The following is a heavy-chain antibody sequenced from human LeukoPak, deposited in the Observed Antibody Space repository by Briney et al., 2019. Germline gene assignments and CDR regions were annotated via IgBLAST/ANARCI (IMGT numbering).Heavy chain of an antibody. D-gene: IGHD3-3*01. CDR2: IYSRGST. CDR1: GGSLTDYY. Sequence: SETLSLTCTVSGGSLTDYYWAWIRQPPGKGLEWIGYIYSRGSTTYNPSLQSRVSLSIDTSKSQFSLSLTSVTAADTAVYYCARHPPNDFWVGYGSFDVWGHGTMDTVSS. J-gene: IGHJ3*01. V-gene: IGHV4-4*09. CDR3: ARHPPNDFWVGYGSFDV.